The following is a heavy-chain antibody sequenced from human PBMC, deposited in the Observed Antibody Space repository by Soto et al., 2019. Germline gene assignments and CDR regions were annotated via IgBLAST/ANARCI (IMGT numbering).Heavy chain of an antibody. Sequence: GWSLRLSCAASGFTFDDYTMHWVRQAPGKGLEWVSLISWDGGSTYYADSVKGRFTISRDNSKNSLYLQMNSLRTEDTALYYCAKGLGPPWGLFDYWGQGTLVTVSS. CDR1: GFTFDDYT. V-gene: IGHV3-43*01. J-gene: IGHJ4*02. CDR3: AKGLGPPWGLFDY. D-gene: IGHD3-16*01. CDR2: ISWDGGST.